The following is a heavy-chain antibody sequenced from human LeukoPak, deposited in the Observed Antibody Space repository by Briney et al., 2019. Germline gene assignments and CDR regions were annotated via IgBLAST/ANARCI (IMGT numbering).Heavy chain of an antibody. Sequence: GASVKVSCKASGYTFTGYYMHWVRQAPGQGLEWMGWINPNNGVTNSAQRFQGRVTMTRDTSISTAYMELSRLRSDDTAVYYCARGHGGLGEVVHYYYGMDVWGQGTTVTVSS. CDR3: ARGHGGLGEVVHYYYGMDV. CDR2: INPNNGVT. V-gene: IGHV1-2*02. J-gene: IGHJ6*02. D-gene: IGHD2-15*01. CDR1: GYTFTGYY.